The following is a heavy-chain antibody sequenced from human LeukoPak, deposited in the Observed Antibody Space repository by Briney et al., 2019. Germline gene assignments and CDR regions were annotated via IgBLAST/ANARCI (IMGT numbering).Heavy chain of an antibody. Sequence: GGSLRLSCAASGFTFATYAMSWVRQAPGRGLEWVSSTSGSGSSTFYADSVRGRFTISRDNSKNTLFLQMNSLRAEDTAVYFCAKDRGQWLLDYWGQGTLVTVSS. CDR3: AKDRGQWLLDY. V-gene: IGHV3-23*01. J-gene: IGHJ4*02. CDR2: TSGSGSST. D-gene: IGHD6-19*01. CDR1: GFTFATYA.